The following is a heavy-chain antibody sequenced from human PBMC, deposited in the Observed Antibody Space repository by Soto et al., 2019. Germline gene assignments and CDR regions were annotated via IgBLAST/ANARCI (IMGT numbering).Heavy chain of an antibody. V-gene: IGHV3-33*01. D-gene: IGHD6-13*01. CDR1: GFTFSSYG. CDR2: IWYDGSNK. CDR3: ARDSGYSSSWYNYYGMDV. J-gene: IGHJ6*02. Sequence: GGSLRLSCAASGFTFSSYGMHWVRQAPGKGLEWVAVIWYDGSNKYYADSVKGRFTISRDNSKNTLYLQMNSLRAEDTAVYYCARDSGYSSSWYNYYGMDVWGQGTTVTVSS.